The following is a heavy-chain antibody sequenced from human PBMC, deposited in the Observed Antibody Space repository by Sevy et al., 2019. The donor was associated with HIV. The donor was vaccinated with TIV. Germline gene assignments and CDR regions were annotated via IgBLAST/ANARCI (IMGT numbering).Heavy chain of an antibody. CDR1: GYTFTTYH. V-gene: IGHV1-18*01. CDR2: ISPHNGGT. D-gene: IGHD2-15*01. Sequence: ASVKVSCKISGYTFTTYHITWVRQAPGQGPECMGRISPHNGGTNYAPKFQGRVTMITDKSTSTAYMELRSLRSDDTAVYYCARAHCSGGRCYPLAYWGQGTLVTVSS. J-gene: IGHJ4*02. CDR3: ARAHCSGGRCYPLAY.